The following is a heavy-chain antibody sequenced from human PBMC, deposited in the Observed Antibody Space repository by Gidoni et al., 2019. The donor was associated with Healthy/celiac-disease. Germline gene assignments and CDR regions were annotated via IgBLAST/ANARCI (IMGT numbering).Heavy chain of an antibody. CDR2: ISGRGGST. CDR3: ANTGGAGTIDY. V-gene: IGHV3-23*01. Sequence: EVQLLESGGGLVQPGGSLRLSCAASGFTFSRYAMSWVRQAPGKGLEWVSAISGRGGSTYYADSVKGRFTISRDNAKNTLYLQMNSLRAEDTAVYYCANTGGAGTIDYWGQGTLVTVSS. CDR1: GFTFSRYA. J-gene: IGHJ4*02. D-gene: IGHD6-19*01.